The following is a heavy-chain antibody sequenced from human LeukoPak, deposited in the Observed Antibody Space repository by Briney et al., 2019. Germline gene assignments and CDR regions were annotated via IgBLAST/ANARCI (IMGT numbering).Heavy chain of an antibody. CDR3: ARAYGDYPFDY. CDR2: INHSGST. CDR1: GGSFSGYY. Sequence: SETLSLTCAVYGGSFSGYYWSWIRQPPGKGLEWIGEINHSGSTNYNPSLKSRVTISVDTSKNQFSLKLSSVTAADTAVHYCARAYGDYPFDYWGQGTLVTVSS. D-gene: IGHD4-17*01. V-gene: IGHV4-34*01. J-gene: IGHJ4*02.